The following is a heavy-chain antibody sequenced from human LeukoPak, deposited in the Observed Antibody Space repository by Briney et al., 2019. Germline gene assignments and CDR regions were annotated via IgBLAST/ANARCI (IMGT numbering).Heavy chain of an antibody. D-gene: IGHD6-19*01. CDR3: AKGGYSSGWRNYFDY. J-gene: IGHJ4*02. V-gene: IGHV3-23*01. CDR1: GFTFSTYA. CDR2: ISGSGGRT. Sequence: GGSLRLSCAASGFTFSTYAMSWVRQAPGKGLEWVSGISGSGGRTYCADSVKGRFTISRDNSKDTLYLQMNSLRAEDTAVYYCAKGGYSSGWRNYFDYWGQGTLVTVSS.